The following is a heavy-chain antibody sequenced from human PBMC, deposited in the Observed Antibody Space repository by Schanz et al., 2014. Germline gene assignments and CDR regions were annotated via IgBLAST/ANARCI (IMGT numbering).Heavy chain of an antibody. CDR2: IRSSSTPI. J-gene: IGHJ5*02. CDR1: GFTFSDYS. Sequence: VHLLESGGGLVEPGGSLRLSCAASGFTFSDYSMNWVRQAPGKGPEWVSYIRSSSTPIYYADSVKGRFTISRDNAKNSLCLQMNSLRPEYTAGYYCARGRVLESWGQGTLVTVSA. CDR3: ARGRVLES. D-gene: IGHD1-1*01. V-gene: IGHV3-48*01.